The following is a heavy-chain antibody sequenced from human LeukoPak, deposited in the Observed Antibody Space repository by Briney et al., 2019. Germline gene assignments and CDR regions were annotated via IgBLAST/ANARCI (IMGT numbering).Heavy chain of an antibody. CDR2: INPNSGGT. CDR1: GYTFTGYY. Sequence: ASVKVSCKASGYTFTGYYMHWVRQAPGQGLEWMGWINPNSGGTIYAQKFQGRVTMTRDTSISTAYMELSRLRSDDTAVYYCARSPPYGGKAVDYWGQGTLVTVSS. J-gene: IGHJ4*02. D-gene: IGHD4-23*01. V-gene: IGHV1-2*02. CDR3: ARSPPYGGKAVDY.